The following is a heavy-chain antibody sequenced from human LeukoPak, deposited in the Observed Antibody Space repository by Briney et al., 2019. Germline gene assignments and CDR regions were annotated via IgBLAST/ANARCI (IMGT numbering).Heavy chain of an antibody. CDR2: IYYSGST. Sequence: SETLSLTCSVSGGSISSYYWSWIRQPPGKGLEWIGYIYYSGSTNYNPSLKSRVTISVDTYKNQFSLRLSSVTAADTAVYYCARGFSRRSDIVDYWGQGTLVTVSS. CDR3: ARGFSRRSDIVDY. J-gene: IGHJ4*02. V-gene: IGHV4-59*01. D-gene: IGHD2-15*01. CDR1: GGSISSYY.